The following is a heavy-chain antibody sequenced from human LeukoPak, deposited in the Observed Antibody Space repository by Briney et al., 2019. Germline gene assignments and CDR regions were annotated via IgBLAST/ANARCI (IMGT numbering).Heavy chain of an antibody. D-gene: IGHD6-13*01. CDR3: ASGIAAAGRDAFDI. J-gene: IGHJ3*02. Sequence: ASVKVSCKASGGTFSSYAISWVRQAPGQGLEWMGWISAYNGNTNYAQKLQGRVTMTTDTSTSTAYMELRSLRSDDTAVYYCASGIAAAGRDAFDIWGQGTMVTVSS. CDR1: GGTFSSYA. V-gene: IGHV1-18*01. CDR2: ISAYNGNT.